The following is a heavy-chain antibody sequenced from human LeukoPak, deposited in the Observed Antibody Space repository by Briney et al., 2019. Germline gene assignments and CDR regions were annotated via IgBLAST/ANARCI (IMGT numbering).Heavy chain of an antibody. J-gene: IGHJ5*02. Sequence: ASVKVSCKASGYTFTSYGISWVRQAPGQGLEWMGWISAYNGNTNYAQELQGRVTMTTDTSTSTAYMELRSLRSDDTAVYYCARDLVGSQGSNWFDPWGQGTLVTVSS. D-gene: IGHD1-26*01. CDR3: ARDLVGSQGSNWFDP. CDR2: ISAYNGNT. CDR1: GYTFTSYG. V-gene: IGHV1-18*01.